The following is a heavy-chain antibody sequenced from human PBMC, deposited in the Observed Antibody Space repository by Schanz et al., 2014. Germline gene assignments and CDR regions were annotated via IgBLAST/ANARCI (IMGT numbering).Heavy chain of an antibody. CDR2: ITAYNGDT. J-gene: IGHJ3*02. V-gene: IGHV1-18*01. CDR3: TRGGNSYALSAVDI. CDR1: GYTFSDYG. Sequence: QVQLVQSGAEVKKPGASVKVSCETSGYTFSDYGITWVRQAPGQGLEWMGWITAYNGDTNYALKLQGRVTMTTDTSTGTAYMELRSLRSDDTALYYCTRGGNSYALSAVDIWGQGTMVTVSS. D-gene: IGHD5-18*01.